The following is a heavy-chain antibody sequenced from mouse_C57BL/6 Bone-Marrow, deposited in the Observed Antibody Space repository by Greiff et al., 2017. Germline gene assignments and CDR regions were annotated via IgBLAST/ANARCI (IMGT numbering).Heavy chain of an antibody. D-gene: IGHD3-3*01. CDR2: ISDGGSYT. Sequence: EVKLVESGGGLVKPGGSLKLSCAASGFTFSSYAMSWVRQTPEKRLEWVATISDGGSYTYYPDNVKGRFTISRDNAKNNLYLQMSHLKSEDTAMYYCARDRDVGFAYWGQGTLVTVSA. V-gene: IGHV5-4*01. J-gene: IGHJ3*01. CDR3: ARDRDVGFAY. CDR1: GFTFSSYA.